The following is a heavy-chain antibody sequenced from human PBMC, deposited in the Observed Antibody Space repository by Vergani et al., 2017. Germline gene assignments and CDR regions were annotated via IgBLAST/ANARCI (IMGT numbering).Heavy chain of an antibody. V-gene: IGHV4-34*01. CDR2: INHSGST. J-gene: IGHJ5*02. CDR3: ARVLTRMTTVTTNWFDP. Sequence: QVQLQQWGAGLLKPSETLSLTCAVYGGSFSGYYWSWIRQPPGKGLEWIGEINHSGSTNYNPSLKSRVTISVDTSKNQFSLKLSSVTAADTAVYYCARVLTRMTTVTTNWFDPWGQGTLVTDSS. D-gene: IGHD4-11*01. CDR1: GGSFSGYY.